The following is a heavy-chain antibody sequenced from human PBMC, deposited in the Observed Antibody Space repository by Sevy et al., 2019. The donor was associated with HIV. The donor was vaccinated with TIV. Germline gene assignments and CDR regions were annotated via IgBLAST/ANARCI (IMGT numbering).Heavy chain of an antibody. CDR3: ARGRDDSAVVPAVRLYYQYGMDV. Sequence: ASVKVSCKTSGGTFSRHAISWVRQAPGQGLEWMGGIIPIVGRGNYAQQFQGRVTITADESTITAYMELSSVRSDDTAVYYGARGRDDSAVVPAVRLYYQYGMDVWGQGTTVTVSS. D-gene: IGHD2-2*01. J-gene: IGHJ6*02. CDR2: IIPIVGRG. CDR1: GGTFSRHA. V-gene: IGHV1-69*13.